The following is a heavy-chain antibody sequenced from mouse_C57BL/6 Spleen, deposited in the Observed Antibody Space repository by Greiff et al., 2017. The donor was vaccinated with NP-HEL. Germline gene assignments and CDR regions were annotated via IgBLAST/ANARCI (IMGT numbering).Heavy chain of an antibody. Sequence: QVHVKQPGAELVRPGTSVKLSCKASGYTFTSYWMHWVKQRPGQGLEWIGVIDPSDSYTNYNQKFKGKATLTVDTSSSTAYMQLSSLTSEDSAVYYCARGVITTVVATGAMDYWGQGTSVTVSS. V-gene: IGHV1-59*01. CDR1: GYTFTSYW. D-gene: IGHD1-1*01. CDR2: IDPSDSYT. CDR3: ARGVITTVVATGAMDY. J-gene: IGHJ4*01.